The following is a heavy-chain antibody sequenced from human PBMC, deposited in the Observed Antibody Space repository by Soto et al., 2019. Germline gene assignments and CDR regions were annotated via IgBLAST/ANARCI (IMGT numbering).Heavy chain of an antibody. CDR1: GGSFTSNNW. CDR2: IYRTGST. CDR3: ASRDPGTSADY. J-gene: IGHJ4*02. V-gene: IGHV4-4*02. Sequence: PSEILSLTCAVSGGSFTSNNWWTWVRQPPGQGLEWIGEIYRTGSTNYNPSLKSRVTISLDKSENQFSLKVTSLTAADTAVYYCASRDPGTSADYWGQGTLVTVSS. D-gene: IGHD1-7*01.